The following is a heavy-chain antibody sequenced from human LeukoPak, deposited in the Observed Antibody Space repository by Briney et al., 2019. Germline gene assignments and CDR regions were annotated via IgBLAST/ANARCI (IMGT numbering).Heavy chain of an antibody. CDR3: ARGVVPAASNLAY. J-gene: IGHJ4*02. CDR2: IIPILGIA. Sequence: SVKVSCKASGGTFSSYAISWVRQAPGQGPEWMGRIIPILGIANYAQKFQGRVTITADKSTSTAYMELSSLRSEDTAVYYCARGVVPAASNLAYWGQGTLVTVSS. V-gene: IGHV1-69*04. D-gene: IGHD2-2*01. CDR1: GGTFSSYA.